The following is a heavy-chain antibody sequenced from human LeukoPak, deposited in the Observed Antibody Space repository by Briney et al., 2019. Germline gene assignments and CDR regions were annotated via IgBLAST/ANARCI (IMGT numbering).Heavy chain of an antibody. J-gene: IGHJ3*02. Sequence: GASVKVSCKASGYTFTSYDINWVRLATGQGLEWMGWINPNSGGTNYAQKFQGRVTMTRDTSISTAYMELSRLRSDDTVVYYCARDLEYLYPGGAFDIWGQGTMVTVSS. D-gene: IGHD3-16*01. CDR3: ARDLEYLYPGGAFDI. CDR2: INPNSGGT. CDR1: GYTFTSYD. V-gene: IGHV1-2*02.